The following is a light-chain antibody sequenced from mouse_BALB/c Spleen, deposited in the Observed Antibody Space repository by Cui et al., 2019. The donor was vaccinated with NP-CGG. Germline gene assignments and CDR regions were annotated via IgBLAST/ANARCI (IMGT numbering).Light chain of an antibody. V-gene: IGLV1*01. CDR3: ALWYSNHWV. Sequence: QAVVTQVCPHTTSPGETVTLTCRSSTGAVTTSNYANWVQEKPDHLFTGLIGGTHNRAPGVPARFSGSLIGDKAALTITGAQTEDEAIYFCALWYSNHWVFGGGTKLTVL. CDR2: GTH. J-gene: IGLJ1*01. CDR1: TGAVTTSNY.